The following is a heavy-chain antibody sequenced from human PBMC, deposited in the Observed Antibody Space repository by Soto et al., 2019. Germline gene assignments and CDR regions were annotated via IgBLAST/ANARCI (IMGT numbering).Heavy chain of an antibody. CDR3: ARHRIQLWQSPGWFDP. J-gene: IGHJ5*02. V-gene: IGHV4-39*01. CDR1: GGSISSSSYY. D-gene: IGHD5-18*01. Sequence: SETLSLTCTVSGGSISSSSYYWGWIRQPPGKGLEWIGSIYYSGSTYYNPPLKSRVTISVDTSKNQFSLKLSSVTAADTAVYYCARHRIQLWQSPGWFDPWGQGTLVTVSS. CDR2: IYYSGST.